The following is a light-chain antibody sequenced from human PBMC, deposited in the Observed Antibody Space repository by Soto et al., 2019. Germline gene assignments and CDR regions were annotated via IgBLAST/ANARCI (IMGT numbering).Light chain of an antibody. CDR1: SSDVGAYKF. Sequence: QSVLTQPASVSGSPGQSITISCTGTSSDVGAYKFVSWYQHHPGKAPKLIIYDVTTRPSGVSNRFSGSKSGDTASLTISGLQSGDEADYYCSSFTSSSTYVFGTGTKVTVL. CDR2: DVT. J-gene: IGLJ1*01. CDR3: SSFTSSSTYV. V-gene: IGLV2-14*03.